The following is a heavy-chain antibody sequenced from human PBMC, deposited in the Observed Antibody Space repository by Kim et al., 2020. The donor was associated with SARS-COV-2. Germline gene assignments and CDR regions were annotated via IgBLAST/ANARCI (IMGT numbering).Heavy chain of an antibody. CDR2: MDPEGSAL. CDR1: GFIFTNHW. D-gene: IGHD1-26*01. V-gene: IGHV3-74*01. CDR3: GRDSAGATDH. Sequence: GGSLRLSCVTSGFIFTNHWMHWVRQAPGKGLVWVSRMDPEGSALRYADSVKGRFTISRDNSKNTVYLQMNSLTVEDTAVYYCGRDSAGATDHWGQGTLVTVSS. J-gene: IGHJ4*02.